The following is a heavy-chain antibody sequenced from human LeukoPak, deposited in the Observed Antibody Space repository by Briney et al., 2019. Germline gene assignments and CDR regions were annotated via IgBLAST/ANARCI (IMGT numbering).Heavy chain of an antibody. J-gene: IGHJ6*04. CDR1: GFTFISYA. Sequence: HGGSLRLYCSTSGFTFISYAMDRVRQAPAKGLEGVDVICYDGSNKYYVDSVKGRSTIPRDNSKNTLYLQMNSLRAEDTAVYYCARHMQLCPLGDYYYAMVVLGKGETVTV. CDR2: ICYDGSNK. CDR3: ARHMQLCPLGDYYYAMVV. V-gene: IGHV3-30*04. D-gene: IGHD5-18*01.